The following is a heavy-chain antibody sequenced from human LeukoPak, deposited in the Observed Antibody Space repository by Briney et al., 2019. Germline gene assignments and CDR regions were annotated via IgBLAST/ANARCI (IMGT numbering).Heavy chain of an antibody. Sequence: GGSLRLSRAASGFTFSSYWMSWVRQAPGKGLEWVAFIRYDGGNKYYADSVKGRFTISRDNSKNTLYLQMNSLRAEDTAVYYCAKDPGRGATSFDYWGQGTLVTVSS. D-gene: IGHD1-26*01. J-gene: IGHJ4*02. V-gene: IGHV3-30*02. CDR2: IRYDGGNK. CDR1: GFTFSSYW. CDR3: AKDPGRGATSFDY.